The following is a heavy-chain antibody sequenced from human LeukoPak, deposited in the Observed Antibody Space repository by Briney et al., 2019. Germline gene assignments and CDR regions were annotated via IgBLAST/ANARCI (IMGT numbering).Heavy chain of an antibody. J-gene: IGHJ4*02. CDR3: ARGGHTRRHSSSSSRRPFDY. D-gene: IGHD6-13*01. V-gene: IGHV4-39*01. CDR2: IYYSGST. Sequence: SETLSLTCTVSGGSISSSSYYWGWIRQPPGKGLEWIGSIYYSGSTYYNPSLKSRVTISVDTSKNQFSLKLSSVTAADTAVYYCARGGHTRRHSSSSSRRPFDYWGQGTLVTVSS. CDR1: GGSISSSSYY.